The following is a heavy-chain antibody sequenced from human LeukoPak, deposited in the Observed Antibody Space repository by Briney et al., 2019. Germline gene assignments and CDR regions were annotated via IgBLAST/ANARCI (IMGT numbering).Heavy chain of an antibody. CDR3: AYKAPTGWYQA. Sequence: SGPTLVNPPQTLTLTCTFSGFSLTTGGVAVGWIRQPPGKALEWLTLIYWDDDKLHSPSLKSRLTVTKDTSKNQVVLTVTNMDPVDTATYYCAYKAPTGWYQAWGQGTLVTVSS. J-gene: IGHJ4*02. D-gene: IGHD6-19*01. CDR1: GFSLTTGGVA. V-gene: IGHV2-5*02. CDR2: IYWDDDK.